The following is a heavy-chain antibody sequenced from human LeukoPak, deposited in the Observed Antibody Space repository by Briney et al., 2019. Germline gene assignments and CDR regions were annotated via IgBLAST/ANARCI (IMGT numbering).Heavy chain of an antibody. V-gene: IGHV3-21*01. CDR1: GFTFSKYY. CDR2: ISDSYSYV. J-gene: IGHJ4*02. Sequence: GGSLRLSCAASGFTFSKYYLNWVRQAPGKGLEWVSSISDSYSYVNYAESVKGRFSISRDSAKNSIYLQMNGLRADDTAVYYCARAFSSSWPYYFDSWGQGTLVTVSS. CDR3: ARAFSSSWPYYFDS. D-gene: IGHD6-13*01.